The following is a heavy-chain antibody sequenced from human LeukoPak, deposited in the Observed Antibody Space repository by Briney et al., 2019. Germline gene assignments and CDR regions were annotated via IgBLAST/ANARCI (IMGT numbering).Heavy chain of an antibody. V-gene: IGHV4-38-2*02. Sequence: SETLSLTCTVSGYSISTSYYWGWIRQPPGKGLEWIGSIYHSGNTYYNPSLKSRVTISVDTSKNQFSLKLSSVTAADTAVYYCARGMDTAMVTGVDYWGQGTLVTVSS. CDR2: IYHSGNT. CDR3: ARGMDTAMVTGVDY. J-gene: IGHJ4*02. CDR1: GYSISTSYY. D-gene: IGHD5-18*01.